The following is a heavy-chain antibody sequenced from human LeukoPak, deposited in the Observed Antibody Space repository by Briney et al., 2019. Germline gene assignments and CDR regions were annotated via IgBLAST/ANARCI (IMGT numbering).Heavy chain of an antibody. V-gene: IGHV3-66*01. CDR1: GFTVSSNY. CDR3: ARAVVVRNFSGFDY. CDR2: IYSGGST. J-gene: IGHJ4*02. D-gene: IGHD2-2*01. Sequence: GGSLRLSCAASGFTVSSNYMSWVRQAPGKGLEWVSVIYSGGSTYYADSVKGRFTISRDNSKNTLYLQMNRLRAEDTAVYYCARAVVVRNFSGFDYWGQGTLVTVSS.